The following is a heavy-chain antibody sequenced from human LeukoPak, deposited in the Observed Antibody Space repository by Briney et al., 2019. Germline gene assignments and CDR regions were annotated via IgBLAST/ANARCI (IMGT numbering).Heavy chain of an antibody. J-gene: IGHJ4*02. V-gene: IGHV3-23*01. CDR3: ARSCGGDCYSDY. Sequence: GGSLRLSCAASGFSFSSYAMNWVRQAPGKGLEWVSVFTGTSGSTYYADSVKGRFTISRDTSKNTLYLQMNILRAEDTAIYYCARSCGGDCYSDYWGQGTLVTVSS. D-gene: IGHD2-21*02. CDR1: GFSFSSYA. CDR2: FTGTSGST.